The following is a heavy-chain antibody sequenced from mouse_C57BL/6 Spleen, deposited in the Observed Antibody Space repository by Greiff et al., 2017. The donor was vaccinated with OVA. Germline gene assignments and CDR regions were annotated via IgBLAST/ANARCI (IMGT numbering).Heavy chain of an antibody. J-gene: IGHJ2*01. CDR1: GYTFTSYT. CDR3: AITTVDYFDY. Sequence: QVQLQQSGAELARPGASVKMSCKASGYTFTSYTMHWVKQRPGQGLEWIGYINPSSGYTKYNQKFKDKATLTADKSSSTAYMQLSSLTSEDSAVYYCAITTVDYFDYWGQGTTLTVSS. V-gene: IGHV1-4*01. D-gene: IGHD1-1*01. CDR2: INPSSGYT.